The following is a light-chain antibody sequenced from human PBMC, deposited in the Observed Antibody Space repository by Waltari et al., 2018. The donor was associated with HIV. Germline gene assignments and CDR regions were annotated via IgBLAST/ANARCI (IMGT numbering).Light chain of an antibody. CDR2: EVS. V-gene: IGLV2-23*02. Sequence: QSALAQPASVSGSPGQSITFSCTGTSSDVGRYNLVSWYQQRPGKAPKLMIYEVSKRPSGVSNRFSGSKSGNTASLTIAGLQAEDEADYYCCSYAGSSTWVFGGGTKLTVL. J-gene: IGLJ3*02. CDR1: SSDVGRYNL. CDR3: CSYAGSSTWV.